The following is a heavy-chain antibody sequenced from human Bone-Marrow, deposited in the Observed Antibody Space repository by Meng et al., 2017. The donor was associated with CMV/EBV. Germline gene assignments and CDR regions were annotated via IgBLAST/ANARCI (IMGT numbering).Heavy chain of an antibody. Sequence: SWIRQHPGKGLEWIGYIYYSGSTYYNPSLKSRVTISVDTSKNQFSLKLSSVTAADTAVYYCARDVCGGDCPFDYWGQGTLVTVSS. D-gene: IGHD2-21*01. V-gene: IGHV4-31*02. CDR2: IYYSGST. J-gene: IGHJ4*02. CDR3: ARDVCGGDCPFDY.